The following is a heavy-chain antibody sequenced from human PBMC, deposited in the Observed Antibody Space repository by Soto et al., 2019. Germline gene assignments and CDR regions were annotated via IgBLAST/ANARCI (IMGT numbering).Heavy chain of an antibody. V-gene: IGHV4-39*01. CDR2: IYYSGST. J-gene: IGHJ3*02. CDR1: GGSISSSSYY. CDR3: ARQQRLLGAFDI. Sequence: SETLSLTCTVSGGSISSSSYYWGWIRQPPGKGLGWIGSIYYSGSTNYNPSLKSRVTISVDTSKNQFSLKLSSVTAADTAVYYCARQQRLLGAFDIWGQGTMVTVSS. D-gene: IGHD6-25*01.